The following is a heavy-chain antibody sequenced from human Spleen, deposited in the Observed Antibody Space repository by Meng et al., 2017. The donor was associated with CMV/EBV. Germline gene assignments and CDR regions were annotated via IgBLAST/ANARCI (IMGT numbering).Heavy chain of an antibody. CDR3: ARERGGYYDYVWGSYRSNWFDP. D-gene: IGHD3-16*02. J-gene: IGHJ5*02. CDR2: ISAYNGNT. CDR1: GYTFTSYG. Sequence: ASVKVSCKASGYTFTSYGISWVRQAPGQGLEWMGWISAYNGNTNYAQKLQGRVTMTTDTSTSTAYRELRSLRSDDTGVYYCARERGGYYDYVWGSYRSNWFDPWGQGTLVTVSS. V-gene: IGHV1-18*01.